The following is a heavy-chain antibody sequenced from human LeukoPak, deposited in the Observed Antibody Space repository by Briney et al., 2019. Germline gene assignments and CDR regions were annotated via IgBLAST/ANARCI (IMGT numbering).Heavy chain of an antibody. D-gene: IGHD5-18*01. CDR3: ARPVDTASLVN. Sequence: GASVKVSCKASGYTFINYYMHWVRQAPGQGLEWMGIISPSGGSAYYAQKFQGRVTMTSGVSTSTFHMELSSLRSEDTAVYYCARPVDTASLVNWGQGTLVTVSS. V-gene: IGHV1-46*01. CDR1: GYTFINYY. CDR2: ISPSGGSA. J-gene: IGHJ4*02.